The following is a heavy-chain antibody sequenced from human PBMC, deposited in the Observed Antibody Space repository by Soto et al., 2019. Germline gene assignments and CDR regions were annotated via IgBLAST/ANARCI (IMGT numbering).Heavy chain of an antibody. Sequence: PSQTLSLTCAISGDSVSSNSAAWNWIRQSPSRGLEWLGRTYYRSKWYNDYAVSVKSRITINPDTSKNQFSLQLNSVTPEDTAVYYCASFDDFWRPAAGSAFDIWGQGTMVTVSS. D-gene: IGHD3-3*01. V-gene: IGHV6-1*01. CDR3: ASFDDFWRPAAGSAFDI. J-gene: IGHJ3*02. CDR2: TYYRSKWYN. CDR1: GDSVSSNSAA.